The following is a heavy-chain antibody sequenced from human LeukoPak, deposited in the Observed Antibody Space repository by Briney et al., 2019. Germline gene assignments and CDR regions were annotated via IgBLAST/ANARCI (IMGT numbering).Heavy chain of an antibody. V-gene: IGHV3-21*01. CDR2: ISSSSSYI. CDR3: ARDFGSGREHDY. Sequence: SGGSLRLSCAASGFTFSSYSMNLVRQAPGKGLELVSSISSSSSYIYYADSVKGRFTISRDNAKNSLYLQMNSLRAEDTAVYYCARDFGSGREHDYWGQGNLVTVSS. J-gene: IGHJ4*02. D-gene: IGHD3-10*01. CDR1: GFTFSSYS.